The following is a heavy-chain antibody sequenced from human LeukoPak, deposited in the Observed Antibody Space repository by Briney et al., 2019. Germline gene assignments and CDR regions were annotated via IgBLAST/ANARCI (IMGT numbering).Heavy chain of an antibody. CDR2: INVDGSGA. V-gene: IGHV3-74*01. CDR3: ARATRIYSSGWYYSFDY. CDR1: GFTFRNHG. D-gene: IGHD6-19*01. Sequence: QPGMSLRLSCAASGFTFRNHGMHWVRQAPGKGLEWVSHINVDGSGATYADSVKGRFTISRDNAKNTLYLHMNSLRAEDTAVYYCARATRIYSSGWYYSFDYWGQGTLVTVSS. J-gene: IGHJ4*02.